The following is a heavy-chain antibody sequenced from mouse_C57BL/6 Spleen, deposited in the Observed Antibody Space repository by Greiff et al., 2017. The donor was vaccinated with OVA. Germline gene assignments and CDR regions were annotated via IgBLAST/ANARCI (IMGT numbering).Heavy chain of an antibody. V-gene: IGHV1-50*01. J-gene: IGHJ1*03. CDR2: IDPSDSYT. Sequence: QVQLQQPGAELVKPGASVKLSCKASGYTFTSYWMQWVKQRPGQGLEWIGEIDPSDSYTNYNQNFKGKATLTVDTSSSTAYMQLSSLTSEDSAVYYCARGDYGGWYFDVWGTGTTVTVSS. CDR1: GYTFTSYW. D-gene: IGHD2-4*01. CDR3: ARGDYGGWYFDV.